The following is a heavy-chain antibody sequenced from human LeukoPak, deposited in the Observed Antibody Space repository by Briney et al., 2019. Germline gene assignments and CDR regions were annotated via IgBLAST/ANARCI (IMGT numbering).Heavy chain of an antibody. J-gene: IGHJ6*03. CDR1: GYTFTSYG. Sequence: ASVKVSCKASGYTFTSYGISWVRQAPGQGLEWMGWISAYNGNTNYAQKLQGRVTMTTDTSTSTAYMELRSLRSDDTAVYYCARGLPDVVVWDYYYYMDVWGKGTTVTISS. CDR3: ARGLPDVVVWDYYYYMDV. CDR2: ISAYNGNT. D-gene: IGHD2-15*01. V-gene: IGHV1-18*01.